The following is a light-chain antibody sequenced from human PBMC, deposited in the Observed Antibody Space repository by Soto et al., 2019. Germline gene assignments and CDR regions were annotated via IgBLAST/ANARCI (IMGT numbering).Light chain of an antibody. CDR1: GGSIASSY. J-gene: IGLJ2*01. V-gene: IGLV6-57*02. Sequence: NFMLTQPHSGSGSPGETVTISCTGSGGSIASSYVQWYHQRPGSAPVTLIYQDNRRPSGVPDRFSGSIDSSSNSASLTISGLQTEDEADYYCQSYGTFNLLFGGGTKVTVL. CDR3: QSYGTFNLL. CDR2: QDN.